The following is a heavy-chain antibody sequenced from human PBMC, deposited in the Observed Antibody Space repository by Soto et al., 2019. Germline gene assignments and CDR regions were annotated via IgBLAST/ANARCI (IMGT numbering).Heavy chain of an antibody. V-gene: IGHV3-9*01. J-gene: IGHJ4*02. CDR2: ISWSTSSI. CDR3: GKASSSNSWSPIDY. Sequence: PGGSLRLPCVASGFTFDDYAMHWVRQIPGKGLQWVSGISWSTSSIGYGASLRGRFLISRDNANNSLYLQMNDLRPEDTALYYCGKASSSNSWSPIDYWGQGTMVTVSS. CDR1: GFTFDDYA. D-gene: IGHD3-3*01.